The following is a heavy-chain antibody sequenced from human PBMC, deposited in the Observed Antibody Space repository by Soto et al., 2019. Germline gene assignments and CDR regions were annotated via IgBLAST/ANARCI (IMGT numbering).Heavy chain of an antibody. Sequence: ASVKVSFKVSGYTLTELSMHWVRQAPGKGLEWMGGFDPEDGETIYAQKFQGRVTMTEDTSTDTAYMELSSLRSEDTAVYYCATVLSRYCSSTRCRQFDYWGQGTLVTVSS. CDR3: ATVLSRYCSSTRCRQFDY. CDR2: FDPEDGET. CDR1: GYTLTELS. V-gene: IGHV1-24*01. J-gene: IGHJ4*02. D-gene: IGHD2-2*01.